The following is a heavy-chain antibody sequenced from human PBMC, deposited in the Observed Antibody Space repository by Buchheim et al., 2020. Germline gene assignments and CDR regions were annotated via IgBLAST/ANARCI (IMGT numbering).Heavy chain of an antibody. J-gene: IGHJ6*02. CDR1: GGSFSGYY. CDR3: ARLRLLYYYGMDV. D-gene: IGHD1-26*01. V-gene: IGHV4-34*01. Sequence: QVQLQQWGAGLLKPSETLSLTCAVYGGSFSGYYWSWIRQPPGKGLEWIGEINHSGSTNYNPSLKSRVTISVDTSKNKFYLKLSSVTAADTAVYYCARLRLLYYYGMDVWGQGTT. CDR2: INHSGST.